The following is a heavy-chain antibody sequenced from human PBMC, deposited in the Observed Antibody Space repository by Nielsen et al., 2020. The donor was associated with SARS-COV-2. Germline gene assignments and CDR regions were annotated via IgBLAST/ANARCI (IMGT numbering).Heavy chain of an antibody. CDR1: GGSISSSSYY. CDR3: ARVFWVIAAPGYFDY. D-gene: IGHD6-6*01. V-gene: IGHV4-39*01. Sequence: SETLSLTCTVSGGSISSSSYYWGWIRQPPGKGLEWIGSIYYSGSTYYNPSLKSRVTISVDTSKNQFSLKLSSVTAADTAVYYCARVFWVIAAPGYFDYWGQGTLVTVSS. CDR2: IYYSGST. J-gene: IGHJ4*02.